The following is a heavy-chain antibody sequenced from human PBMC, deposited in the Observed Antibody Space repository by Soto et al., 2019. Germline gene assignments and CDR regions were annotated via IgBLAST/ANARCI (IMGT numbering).Heavy chain of an antibody. CDR1: GYTFTSYG. D-gene: IGHD1-1*01. CDR3: AREFVNNYVSWFDP. J-gene: IGHJ5*02. Sequence: ASVKVSCKASGYTFTSYGISWVRQAPGQGLEWMGWISPYNGNTNYAQKLQGRVTITTDTSTSTAYMELRSLRSDDTAVYYCAREFVNNYVSWFDPWGQGTPGTVSS. V-gene: IGHV1-18*01. CDR2: ISPYNGNT.